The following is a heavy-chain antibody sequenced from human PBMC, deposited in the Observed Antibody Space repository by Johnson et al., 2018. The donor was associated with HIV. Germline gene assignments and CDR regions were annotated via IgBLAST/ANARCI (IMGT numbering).Heavy chain of an antibody. CDR1: GFTFSDYY. J-gene: IGHJ3*02. CDR2: ISSSGSTI. Sequence: QVQVVESGGGLVKPGGSLRLSCAASGFTFSDYYMSWIRQAPGKGLEWVSYISSSGSTIYYADSVKGRFTISRDNAKNTLYLQMNSLRAEDTAVYYCAKRLCGGDCYLDAFDIWGQGTMVTVSS. CDR3: AKRLCGGDCYLDAFDI. V-gene: IGHV3-11*04. D-gene: IGHD2-21*01.